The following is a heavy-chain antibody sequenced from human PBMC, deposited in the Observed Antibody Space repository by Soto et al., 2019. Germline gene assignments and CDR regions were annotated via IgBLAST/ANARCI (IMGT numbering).Heavy chain of an antibody. CDR1: GFTFSSYW. Sequence: GGSLRLSCAASGFTFSSYWMSWVRQAPGKGLEWVANIKQDGSEKYYVDSVKGRFTISRDNAKNSLYLQMNSLRAEDTAVYYCARFTQYSSSWFDYWGQGTLVTVSS. CDR2: IKQDGSEK. V-gene: IGHV3-7*03. CDR3: ARFTQYSSSWFDY. J-gene: IGHJ4*02. D-gene: IGHD6-13*01.